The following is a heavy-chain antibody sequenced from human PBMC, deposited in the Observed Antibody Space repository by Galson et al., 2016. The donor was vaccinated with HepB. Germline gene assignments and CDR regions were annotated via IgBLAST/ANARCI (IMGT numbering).Heavy chain of an antibody. Sequence: SLRLSCAASGFRFDAYAINWVRQAPGKGLEWVSCVRRDSGKLCYADSVKGRFTISRDNAKNSLYLQMNSLRAEDTALYYCVEDKTSGYSSSWYYFDYWGQGTLVTVSS. CDR1: GFRFDAYA. D-gene: IGHD6-13*01. CDR2: VRRDSGKL. V-gene: IGHV3-9*01. CDR3: VEDKTSGYSSSWYYFDY. J-gene: IGHJ4*02.